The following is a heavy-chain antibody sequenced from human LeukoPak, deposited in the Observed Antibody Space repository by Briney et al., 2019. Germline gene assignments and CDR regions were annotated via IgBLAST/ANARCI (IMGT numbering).Heavy chain of an antibody. J-gene: IGHJ4*02. Sequence: SETLSLTCTVSGDSLSRYYWSWIRQPAGKGLEWIGRIYTSGSTNYNPSLKSRVTMSVDTSKNQFSLKLNSVTAADTAVYYCARDTYYYGSGSYGLDYWGQGTLVTVSS. V-gene: IGHV4-4*07. CDR2: IYTSGST. CDR1: GDSLSRYY. CDR3: ARDTYYYGSGSYGLDY. D-gene: IGHD3-10*01.